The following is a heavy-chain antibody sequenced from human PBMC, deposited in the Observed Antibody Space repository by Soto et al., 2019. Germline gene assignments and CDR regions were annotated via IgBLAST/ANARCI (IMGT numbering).Heavy chain of an antibody. D-gene: IGHD3-10*01. CDR2: IYYSGST. J-gene: IGHJ6*02. Sequence: PSETLSLTCTVSGGSISSYYWSWIRQPPGKGLEWNGYIYYSGSTNYNPSLKSRVTISVDTSKNQFSLKLSSVTAADTAVYYCARDPGIDYYYYGRDVWGQGTTVTVSS. CDR3: ARDPGIDYYYYGRDV. V-gene: IGHV4-59*01. CDR1: GGSISSYY.